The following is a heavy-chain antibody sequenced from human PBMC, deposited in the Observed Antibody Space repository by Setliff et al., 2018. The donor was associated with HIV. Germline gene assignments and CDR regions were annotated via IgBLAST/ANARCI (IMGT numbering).Heavy chain of an antibody. CDR3: ARDQGRYVYIIDF. Sequence: GGSLRLSCVASGFDFRTYWMLWVRQVPGQGLVWVSRINPDGTFTKFAYSVEGRFIISRDNSKNTVFLQMNSLRAEDTAVYYCARDQGRYVYIIDFWGQGTQVTVSS. V-gene: IGHV3-74*03. D-gene: IGHD3-16*01. CDR1: GFDFRTYW. CDR2: INPDGTFT. J-gene: IGHJ4*02.